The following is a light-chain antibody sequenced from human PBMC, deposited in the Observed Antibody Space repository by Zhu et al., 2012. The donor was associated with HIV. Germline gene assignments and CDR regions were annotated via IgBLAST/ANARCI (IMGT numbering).Light chain of an antibody. J-gene: IGKJ2*01. CDR3: QHYVPSPMYT. CDR1: QSVGSN. CDR2: GAS. Sequence: IVMTQSPATLSVSSGEGATLSCRISQSVGSNLAWYQQKPGQAPRLVIYGASTRATGIPARFSGSGSGTDFTLTISSLQSEDFAVYYCQHYVPSPMYTFGQGTKLEIK. V-gene: IGKV3-15*01.